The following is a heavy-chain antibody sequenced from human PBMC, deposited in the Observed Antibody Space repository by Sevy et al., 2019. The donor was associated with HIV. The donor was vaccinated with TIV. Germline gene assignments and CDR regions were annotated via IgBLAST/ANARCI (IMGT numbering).Heavy chain of an antibody. J-gene: IGHJ3*01. V-gene: IGHV3-33*03. Sequence: GGSLRLSCAASGFDFSTYDMHWVRQAPGKGLEWVACISFDGSDKWYVDSVKGRFTISRDNSKNTLYVQMNTLRDEDTAVYYCAKRERSYYDSSGNYDAFDVWGQGTSVTVSS. CDR3: AKRERSYYDSSGNYDAFDV. CDR1: GFDFSTYD. CDR2: ISFDGSDK. D-gene: IGHD3-22*01.